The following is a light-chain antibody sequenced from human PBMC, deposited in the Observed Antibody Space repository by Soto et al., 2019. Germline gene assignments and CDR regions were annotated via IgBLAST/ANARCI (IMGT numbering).Light chain of an antibody. CDR2: WAS. J-gene: IGKJ4*01. V-gene: IGKV4-1*01. Sequence: DIVMTQSPDSLAVSLGERATINCKSSQSVLSSSNNKNYLAWYQRKPGQPPKLLIYWASTRESGVPDRFSGSGSGTDFTLTISSLQAEDVAFYYCQQYYTTLALTFGGGTKVEIK. CDR3: QQYYTTLALT. CDR1: QSVLSSSNNKNY.